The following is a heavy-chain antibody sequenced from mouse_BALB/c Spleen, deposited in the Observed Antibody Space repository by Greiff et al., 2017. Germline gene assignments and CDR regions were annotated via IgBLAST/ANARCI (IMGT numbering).Heavy chain of an antibody. J-gene: IGHJ2*01. V-gene: IGHV1-87*01. CDR1: GYTFTSYW. Sequence: QVQLQQSGAELARPGASVKLSCKASGYTFTSYWMQWVKQRPGQGLEWIGAIYPGDGDTRYTQKFKGKATLTADKSSSTAYMQLSSLASEDSAVYYCARDSDYDGRPYFDYWGQGTTLTVSS. CDR2: IYPGDGDT. D-gene: IGHD2-4*01. CDR3: ARDSDYDGRPYFDY.